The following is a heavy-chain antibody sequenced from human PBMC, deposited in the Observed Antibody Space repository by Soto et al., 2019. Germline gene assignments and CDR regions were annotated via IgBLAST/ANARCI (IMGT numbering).Heavy chain of an antibody. D-gene: IGHD5-12*01. Sequence: SETLSLTCTVSGGSISSYYWSWIRQPPGKGLEWIGYIYYSGSTNYNPSLKSRVTISVDTSKNQFSLKLSSVTAADTAVYYCARGGYGYDFGFDYWGQGTLVTVS. CDR1: GGSISSYY. CDR3: ARGGYGYDFGFDY. V-gene: IGHV4-59*01. J-gene: IGHJ4*02. CDR2: IYYSGST.